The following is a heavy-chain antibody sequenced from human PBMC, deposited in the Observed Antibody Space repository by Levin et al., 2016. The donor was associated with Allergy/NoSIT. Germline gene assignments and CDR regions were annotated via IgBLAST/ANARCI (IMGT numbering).Heavy chain of an antibody. V-gene: IGHV3-23*01. CDR3: ARGGGLLAPPYHMDV. CDR2: ISGSGGST. CDR1: GFTFSSYA. J-gene: IGHJ6*03. Sequence: GESLKISCAASGFTFSSYAMSWVRQAPGKGLEWVSAISGSGGSTYYADSVKGRFTISRDDSRNTLYLQMNSLRLDDAAVYYCARGGGLLAPPYHMDVWGKGTTVTVSS. D-gene: IGHD1-26*01.